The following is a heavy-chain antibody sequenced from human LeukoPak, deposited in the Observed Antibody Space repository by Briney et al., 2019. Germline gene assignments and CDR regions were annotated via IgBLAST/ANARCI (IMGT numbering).Heavy chain of an antibody. D-gene: IGHD2-2*01. Sequence: ASVKVSCKASGYSFADYYMHWVRQAPGQGLEWMGWINPNSGGTNYAQKFQGRVTMTRDTSISTAYMELSRLRSDDTAVYYCARGRGVPAASQYNWFDPWGQGTLVTVSS. CDR2: INPNSGGT. CDR1: GYSFADYY. J-gene: IGHJ5*02. V-gene: IGHV1-2*02. CDR3: ARGRGVPAASQYNWFDP.